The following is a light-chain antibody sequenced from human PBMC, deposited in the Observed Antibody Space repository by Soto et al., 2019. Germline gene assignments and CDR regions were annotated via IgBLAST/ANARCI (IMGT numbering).Light chain of an antibody. CDR3: QQAASFPIT. J-gene: IGKJ5*01. CDR2: TGS. Sequence: DIQLTQSPSYVSASVGDRVTITCRASQVIKNWLAWYQQKPGKAPNLLIYTGSSLQSGVPSRFSGSGSGTDFTLTINSLQPEDFATYYCQQAASFPITFGQGARLE. CDR1: QVIKNW. V-gene: IGKV1-12*01.